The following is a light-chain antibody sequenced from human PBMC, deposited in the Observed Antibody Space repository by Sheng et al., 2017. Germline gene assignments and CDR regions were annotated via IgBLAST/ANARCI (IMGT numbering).Light chain of an antibody. J-gene: IGKJ2*03. Sequence: EIVLTQSPGTLSLSPGEGASLSCRASQNIGSNLAWYQQKPGQASQAPLYGASARATGVSARFSGSGSGTEFTLTIRSLQSEDFAVYYCQQYDKWPPLYSFGQGTKPGDQT. CDR2: GAS. V-gene: IGKV3-15*01. CDR3: QQYDKWPPLYS. CDR1: QNIGSN.